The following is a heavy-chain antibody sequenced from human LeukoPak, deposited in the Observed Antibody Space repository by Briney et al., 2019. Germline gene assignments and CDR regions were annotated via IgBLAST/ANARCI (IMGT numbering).Heavy chain of an antibody. CDR3: ARDSKTIRFLDWLNYHYYMDV. Sequence: GGSLRLSCAASGFTFSSYSMNWVRQAPRKGREWVSAISSSSRYIYYPDSVKGRFSISRDNAKNSLYLQRNSLRAEDTAVYYCARDSKTIRFLDWLNYHYYMDVWGKGTMVTVSS. J-gene: IGHJ6*03. D-gene: IGHD3-3*01. CDR1: GFTFSSYS. V-gene: IGHV3-21*01. CDR2: ISSSSRYI.